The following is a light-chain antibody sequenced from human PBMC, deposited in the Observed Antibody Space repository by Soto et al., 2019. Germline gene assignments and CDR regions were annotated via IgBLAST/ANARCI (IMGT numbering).Light chain of an antibody. CDR2: DAS. CDR3: QHYKTTVYT. V-gene: IGKV1-5*01. CDR1: QSISTW. J-gene: IGKJ2*01. Sequence: DIQMTQSPSTLSASVGDRVTITCRASQSISTWLAWYQQKPGKAPKLLISDASGLRSGVPSRFRGSGSGTVFTLTITSLQPDDFATYFCQHYKTTVYTFGQGTTLEIK.